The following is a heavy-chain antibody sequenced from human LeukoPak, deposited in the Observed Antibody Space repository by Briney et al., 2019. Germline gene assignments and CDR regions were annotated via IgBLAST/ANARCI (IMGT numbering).Heavy chain of an antibody. CDR2: INEDGSEK. CDR3: ASRAWLDY. CDR1: GFTFSSYG. J-gene: IGHJ4*02. V-gene: IGHV3-7*01. Sequence: PGGSLRLSCAASGFTFSSYGMSWVRQAPGKGLEWVAKINEDGSEKYYVDSVKGRFTISRDNAKNSLYLQMNSLRVEDTAVYYCASRAWLDYWGQGTLVTVSS.